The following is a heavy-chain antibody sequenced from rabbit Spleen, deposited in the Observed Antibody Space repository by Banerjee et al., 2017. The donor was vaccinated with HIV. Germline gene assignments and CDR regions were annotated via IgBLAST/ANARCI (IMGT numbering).Heavy chain of an antibody. D-gene: IGHD8-1*01. Sequence: QEQLEESGGDLVKPGASLTLTCKASGFDFSARYWICWVRQAPGKGLEWVACAYAGSSGSTYSATWAKGRFTISKTSSTTVTLQMTSLTAADTATYFCARDSGTSFSTYGMDLWGQGTLVTVS. CDR3: ARDSGTSFSTYGMDL. J-gene: IGHJ6*01. CDR1: GFDFSARYW. V-gene: IGHV1S45*01. CDR2: AYAGSSGST.